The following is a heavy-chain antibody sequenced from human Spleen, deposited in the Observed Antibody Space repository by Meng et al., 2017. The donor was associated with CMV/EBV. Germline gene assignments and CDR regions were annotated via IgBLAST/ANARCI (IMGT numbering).Heavy chain of an antibody. CDR1: GFTFSTYS. V-gene: IGHV3-21*04. J-gene: IGHJ3*02. Sequence: GESLKISCAASGFTFSTYSMNWVRQSPGRGLEWVSSISRSSTYMFYADSVKGRFTISRDNAKNSLYLQMNSLRAEDTALYYCANGETIVVVPAAPHDAFDIWGQGTMVTVSS. D-gene: IGHD2-2*01. CDR3: ANGETIVVVPAAPHDAFDI. CDR2: ISRSSTYM.